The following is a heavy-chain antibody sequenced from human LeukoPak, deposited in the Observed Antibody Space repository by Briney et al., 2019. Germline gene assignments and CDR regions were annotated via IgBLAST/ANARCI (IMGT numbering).Heavy chain of an antibody. CDR1: GFTFSSYS. CDR3: ARAGHYYDSSGGFDY. J-gene: IGHJ4*02. V-gene: IGHV3-21*01. D-gene: IGHD3-22*01. CDR2: ISSSSSYI. Sequence: PGGSLRLSCAASGFTFSSYSMNWVRQAPGKGLEWVSSISSSSSYIYYADSVKGRFTISRDNAKNSLYLQMNSLRAEDTAVYYCARAGHYYDSSGGFDYWGQGTLVTVSS.